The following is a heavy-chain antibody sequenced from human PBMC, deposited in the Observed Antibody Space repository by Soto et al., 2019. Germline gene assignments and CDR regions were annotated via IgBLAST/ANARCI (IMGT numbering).Heavy chain of an antibody. CDR3: AKTANGWFSAFDI. V-gene: IGHV3-23*01. J-gene: IGHJ3*02. D-gene: IGHD6-19*01. Sequence: EVQLLESGGGLVQPGGSLRLSCAASGFTFSSYAMSWVRQAPGKGLEWVSAISGSGGTTYYADSVKGRFTFSRDNSKNTLYMQMNSLSAEDTAVTDCAKTANGWFSAFDIWGQGTMVTVSS. CDR1: GFTFSSYA. CDR2: ISGSGGTT.